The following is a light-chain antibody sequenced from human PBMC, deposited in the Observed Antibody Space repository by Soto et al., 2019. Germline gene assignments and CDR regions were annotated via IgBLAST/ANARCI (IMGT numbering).Light chain of an antibody. CDR3: CSLTTSHTYV. CDR1: SSDVGGYNF. J-gene: IGLJ1*01. V-gene: IGLV2-8*01. Sequence: QSVLTQPPSASGSPGQSVSMSCTGTSSDVGGYNFVSWYQQHPGKAPKVLIYEVSQRPSGVPDRFSGSKSGNTASLTVSGLQADDEADYYCCSLTTSHTYVFGSGTKVTVL. CDR2: EVS.